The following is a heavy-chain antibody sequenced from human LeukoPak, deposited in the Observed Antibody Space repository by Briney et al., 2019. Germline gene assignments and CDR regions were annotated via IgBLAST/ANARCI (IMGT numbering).Heavy chain of an antibody. CDR1: GYTFTGYH. CDR2: INPSSGDT. V-gene: IGHV1-2*06. D-gene: IGHD1-26*01. CDR3: ATTSGYFYY. Sequence: ASVKVSCKASGYTFTGYHVHWVRQAPGQGLEWMGRINPSSGDTNYAQNFQGRVTMTRDTSISTAYMELSRLRSDDTAVYYCATTSGYFYYWGRGTLVTVSS. J-gene: IGHJ4*02.